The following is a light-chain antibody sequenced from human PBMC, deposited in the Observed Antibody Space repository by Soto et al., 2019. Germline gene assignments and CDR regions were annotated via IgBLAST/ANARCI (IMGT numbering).Light chain of an antibody. CDR3: SSYTSSSTRV. Sequence: QSALTQPASVSGSPGQSITIPCTGTRSDVGGYKYVSWYQQHPGEAPKLMIYDVSNRPSGVSNRFSGSKSGNTASLTISGLQAEDEADYYCSSYTSSSTRVFGTGTKLTVL. CDR2: DVS. V-gene: IGLV2-14*01. CDR1: RSDVGGYKY. J-gene: IGLJ1*01.